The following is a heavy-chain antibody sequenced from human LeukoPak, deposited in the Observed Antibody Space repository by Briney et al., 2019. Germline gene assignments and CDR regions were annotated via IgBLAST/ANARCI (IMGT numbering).Heavy chain of an antibody. D-gene: IGHD2-8*02. CDR3: ARGGDYQGTTGHRNRLDY. CDR2: ISYDGSST. V-gene: IGHV3-74*01. Sequence: PGGSLGLSCAASGFTFSSHWMNWVRQVPGKGREWFSRISYDGSSTNYAASVKGRFTISRDNAKNTLDLQINSLRAEDTAVYHCARGGDYQGTTGHRNRLDYWGQGTLVTVSS. J-gene: IGHJ4*02. CDR1: GFTFSSHW.